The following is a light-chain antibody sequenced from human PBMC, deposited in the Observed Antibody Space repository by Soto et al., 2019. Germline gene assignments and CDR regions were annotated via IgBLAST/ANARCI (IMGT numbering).Light chain of an antibody. V-gene: IGKV1-12*01. Sequence: DIQMTQSPSSVSASVGDRVTITCRASQGISSWLVWYQQKPGKAPKFLIYSASSLQSGVPSRFSGSGSGTDFTLTISSLQPEDFATYYCQQANSFPCTFGGGTKVELK. CDR1: QGISSW. CDR3: QQANSFPCT. J-gene: IGKJ4*01. CDR2: SAS.